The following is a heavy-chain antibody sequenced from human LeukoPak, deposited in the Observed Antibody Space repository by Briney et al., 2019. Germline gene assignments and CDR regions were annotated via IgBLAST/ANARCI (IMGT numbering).Heavy chain of an antibody. V-gene: IGHV3-30*18. CDR1: GFTFSTYA. CDR3: AKGPVSGSRSPLDY. Sequence: PGGSLRLSCAASGFTFSTYAMSWVRQAPGKGLEWVAAISYDGSNKYYADSVKGRFTISRDNSKNTLYLEMIALRREDTAVYYCAKGPVSGSRSPLDYWGQGTQVTVSS. CDR2: ISYDGSNK. D-gene: IGHD1-26*01. J-gene: IGHJ4*02.